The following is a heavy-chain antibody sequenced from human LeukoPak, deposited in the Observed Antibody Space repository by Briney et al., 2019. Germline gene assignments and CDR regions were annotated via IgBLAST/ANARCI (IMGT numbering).Heavy chain of an antibody. CDR2: IYYSGST. CDR3: ARLYWNPKYFDC. D-gene: IGHD1-1*01. V-gene: IGHV4-59*08. CDR1: GGSISSYY. Sequence: SETLSLTCTVSGGSISSYYWSWIRQPPGKGLEWIGYIYYSGSTNYNPSLKSRVTISVDTSKNQFSLKLSSVTAADTAVYYCARLYWNPKYFDCWGRGTLVTVSS. J-gene: IGHJ4*02.